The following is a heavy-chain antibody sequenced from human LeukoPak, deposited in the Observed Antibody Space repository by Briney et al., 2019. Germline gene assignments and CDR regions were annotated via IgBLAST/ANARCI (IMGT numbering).Heavy chain of an antibody. J-gene: IGHJ4*02. CDR1: GYTFTSYD. V-gene: IGHV1-8*01. Sequence: ASVKASCKPSGYTFTSYDINWVQQATGQGLEWMGWMSPNSGNTGYAQKFQGRVTMTRNTSISTAYMELSSLRSENTAVYYCPRDKIAVAGKEFDYWGQGTLVTVSS. D-gene: IGHD6-19*01. CDR2: MSPNSGNT. CDR3: PRDKIAVAGKEFDY.